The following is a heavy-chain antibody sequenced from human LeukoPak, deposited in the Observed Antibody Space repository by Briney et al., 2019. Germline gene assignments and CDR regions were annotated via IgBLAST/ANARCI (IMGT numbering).Heavy chain of an antibody. J-gene: IGHJ4*02. V-gene: IGHV1-2*02. CDR1: GYTFTGYY. Sequence: GASVKVSCKASGYTFTGYYMHWVRQAPGQGLEWMGWINPNSGGTNYAQKFQGRVTMTRDTSISTAYMELSRLRSDDTAVYYCAREFCTNGVCLFSFDYWGQGTLVTVSS. CDR3: AREFCTNGVCLFSFDY. D-gene: IGHD2-8*01. CDR2: INPNSGGT.